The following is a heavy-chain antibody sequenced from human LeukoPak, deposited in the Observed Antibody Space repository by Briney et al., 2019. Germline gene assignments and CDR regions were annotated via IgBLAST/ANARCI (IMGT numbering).Heavy chain of an antibody. CDR1: GYTFTSYG. CDR3: ARSVGRAAMSPFDY. J-gene: IGHJ4*02. V-gene: IGHV1-18*01. D-gene: IGHD2-2*01. CDR2: ISAYNGNT. Sequence: GASVKVSCKASGYTFTSYGISWVRQAPGQGLEWMGWISAYNGNTNHAQKFQGRVTMTTDTSTSTVYMEMRSLRSDDTAVYYCARSVGRAAMSPFDYWGQGTLVTVSS.